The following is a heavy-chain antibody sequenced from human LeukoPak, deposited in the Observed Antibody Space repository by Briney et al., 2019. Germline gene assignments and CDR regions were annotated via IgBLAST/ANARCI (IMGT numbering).Heavy chain of an antibody. CDR3: ARSKGYCSSASCDDYYYYMDV. J-gene: IGHJ6*03. D-gene: IGHD2-2*01. Sequence: GRSLRLSCAASGFTFSSFSMNWVRQAPGRGLEWVSSISTGSSYINYADSVKGRFAISRDNAQNSLYLQMTSLRAEDSAVYYCARSKGYCSSASCDDYYYYMDVWGKGTTVTVSS. CDR1: GFTFSSFS. V-gene: IGHV3-21*01. CDR2: ISTGSSYI.